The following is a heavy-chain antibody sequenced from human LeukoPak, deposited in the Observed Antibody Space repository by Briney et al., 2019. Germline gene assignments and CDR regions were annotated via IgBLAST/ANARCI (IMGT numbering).Heavy chain of an antibody. D-gene: IGHD6-6*01. CDR1: GFTFSSYW. V-gene: IGHV3-74*01. CDR2: INSDGSST. J-gene: IGHJ5*02. Sequence: GGSLRLSCAASGFTFSSYWMHWVRQAPGKGLVWVSRINSDGSSTSYADSVKGRFTISRDNAKNTLYLQMNSLRAEDTAVYYCARGVAAARPYWFDPWGQGTLVTVSS. CDR3: ARGVAAARPYWFDP.